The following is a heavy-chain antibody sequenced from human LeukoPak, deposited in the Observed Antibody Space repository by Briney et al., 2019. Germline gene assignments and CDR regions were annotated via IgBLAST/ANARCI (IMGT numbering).Heavy chain of an antibody. Sequence: SETLSLTCTVSGGSISSGGYYWSWIRQPPGKGLEWIGYIYYSGSTNYNPSLKSRVTISVDTSKNQFSLKLSSVTAADTAVYYCARSRLGELSLFSLYDAFDIWGQGTMVTVSS. CDR3: ARSRLGELSLFSLYDAFDI. CDR2: IYYSGST. CDR1: GGSISSGGYY. D-gene: IGHD3-16*02. J-gene: IGHJ3*02. V-gene: IGHV4-61*08.